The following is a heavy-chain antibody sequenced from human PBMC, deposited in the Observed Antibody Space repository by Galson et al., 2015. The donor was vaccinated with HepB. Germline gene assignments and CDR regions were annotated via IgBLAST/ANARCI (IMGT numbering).Heavy chain of an antibody. Sequence: SVKVSCKASGGTFSSYAISWVRQAPGQGLEWMGGIIPIFGTANYAQKFQGRVTITADESTSTAYMELSSLRSEDTAVYYCALTSPGYSSGSVRKDDYWGQGTLVTVSS. CDR1: GGTFSSYA. CDR2: IIPIFGTA. CDR3: ALTSPGYSSGSVRKDDY. D-gene: IGHD6-19*01. J-gene: IGHJ4*02. V-gene: IGHV1-69*13.